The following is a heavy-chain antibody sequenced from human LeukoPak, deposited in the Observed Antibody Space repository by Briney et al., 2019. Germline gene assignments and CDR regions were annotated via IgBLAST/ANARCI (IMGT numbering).Heavy chain of an antibody. CDR3: AIDPNWGTHS. CDR2: IGNNGGGI. CDR1: GFTFSTYT. V-gene: IGHV3-23*01. D-gene: IGHD7-27*01. J-gene: IGHJ4*02. Sequence: GGSLRLSCAASGFTFSTYTMYWVRHPPGKRLERVSIIGNNGGGIHYADSVKGRFTISRDNFKNALYLQMNSLRVEDTAVYYCAIDPNWGTHSWGQGVLVTVSS.